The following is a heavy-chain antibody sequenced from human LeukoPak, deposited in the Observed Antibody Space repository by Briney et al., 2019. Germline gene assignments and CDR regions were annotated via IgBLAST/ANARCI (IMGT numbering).Heavy chain of an antibody. D-gene: IGHD3-22*01. Sequence: GGSLRLSCAASGFTFSSYGMHWVRQAPGKGLEWVAVIWYDGSNKYYVDSVKGRFTISRDNSKNTPYLQMNSLRAEDTAVYYCAKGSDYDSSGNDAFDIWGQGTMVTVSS. CDR2: IWYDGSNK. CDR3: AKGSDYDSSGNDAFDI. V-gene: IGHV3-33*06. J-gene: IGHJ3*02. CDR1: GFTFSSYG.